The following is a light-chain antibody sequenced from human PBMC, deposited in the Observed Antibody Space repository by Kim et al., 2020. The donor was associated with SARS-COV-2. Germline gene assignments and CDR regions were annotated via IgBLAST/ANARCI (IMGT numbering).Light chain of an antibody. CDR2: GVS. J-gene: IGKJ2*01. Sequence: EIVLTQSPGTLSLSPGERATLSCRTSQSVSSSYLSWYQQKPGQAPRLLIHGVSSRATGIPDRFSGSGSGTDFTLSISRVEPEDFAVYYCQQYGDSYTFGQGTKVDIK. CDR1: QSVSSSY. V-gene: IGKV3-20*01. CDR3: QQYGDSYT.